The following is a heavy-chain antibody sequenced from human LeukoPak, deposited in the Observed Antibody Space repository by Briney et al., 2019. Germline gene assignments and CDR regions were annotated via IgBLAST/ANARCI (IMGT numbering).Heavy chain of an antibody. CDR1: GGSFSGYY. J-gene: IGHJ4*02. CDR3: ARDLDVATIDY. Sequence: SETLSLTCAVSGGSFSGYYWSWIRQPPGKGLEWIGEINHSRSTNYNPSLKSRVTISVNTSKNQFSLKLSSVTAADTAVYYCARDLDVATIDYCGQGTLVTVSS. D-gene: IGHD5-24*01. V-gene: IGHV4-34*01. CDR2: INHSRST.